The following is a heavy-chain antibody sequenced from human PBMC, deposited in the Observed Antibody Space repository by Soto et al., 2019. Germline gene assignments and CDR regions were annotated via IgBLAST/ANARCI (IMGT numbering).Heavy chain of an antibody. J-gene: IGHJ4*02. CDR2: ISYDGSNK. CDR1: GFTFSSYG. Sequence: PGGSLRLSCAASGFTFSSYGMHWVRQAPGKGLEWVAVISYDGSNKYYADSVKGRFTISRDNSKNTLYLQMNSLRAEDTAVYYCAKAFSGSYYDYWGQGTLVTVSS. V-gene: IGHV3-30*18. D-gene: IGHD1-26*01. CDR3: AKAFSGSYYDY.